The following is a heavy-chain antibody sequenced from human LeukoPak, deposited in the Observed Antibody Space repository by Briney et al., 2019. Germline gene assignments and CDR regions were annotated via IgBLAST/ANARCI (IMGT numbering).Heavy chain of an antibody. V-gene: IGHV3-21*01. J-gene: IGHJ6*03. CDR3: ARRTQDIVVVPAAPYYYYYMDV. CDR2: ISSSSSYI. D-gene: IGHD2-2*01. CDR1: GFTFSSYS. Sequence: GGSLRLSCAASGFTFSSYSMNWVRQAPGKGLEWVSSISSSSSYIYYADSVKGRFTISRDNAKNSLYLQMNSLRAEDTAVYYCARRTQDIVVVPAAPYYYYYMDVWGKGTTVTVSS.